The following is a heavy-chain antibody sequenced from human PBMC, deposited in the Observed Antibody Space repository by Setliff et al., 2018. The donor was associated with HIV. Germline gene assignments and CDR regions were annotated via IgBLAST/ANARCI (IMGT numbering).Heavy chain of an antibody. D-gene: IGHD4-17*01. CDR2: IYTSGST. CDR3: ARDGRDRTTVTIYSLYGMDV. V-gene: IGHV4-61*02. J-gene: IGHJ6*02. CDR1: GGSISSGSYH. Sequence: LSLTCTVSGGSISSGSYHWSWIRQPAGKGLEWIGRIYTSGSTNYNPSLKSRVTISVDTSKNQFSLKLSSVTAADTAVYYCARDGRDRTTVTIYSLYGMDVWGQGTTVTVSS.